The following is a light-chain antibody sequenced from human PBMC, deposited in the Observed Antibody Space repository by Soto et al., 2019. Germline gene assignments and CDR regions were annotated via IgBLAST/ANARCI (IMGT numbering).Light chain of an antibody. CDR2: KAS. CDR1: QSISSW. CDR3: QQYKSYLYT. Sequence: DIQMTQSPSTLSASVGDRVTITCRASQSISSWLAWYQQKPGKAPKLLIYKASSIESGVPSRFSGSGSGTEFTLTISSLQPDDFATYYCQQYKSYLYTFGQGTKLEIK. V-gene: IGKV1-5*03. J-gene: IGKJ2*01.